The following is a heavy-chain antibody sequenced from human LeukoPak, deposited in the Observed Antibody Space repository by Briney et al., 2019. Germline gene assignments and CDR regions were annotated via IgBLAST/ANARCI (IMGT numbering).Heavy chain of an antibody. J-gene: IGHJ4*02. Sequence: PGGSLRLSCAASGFTFSSYSMNWVREAPGKGLEWVSSISSSSSYIYYADSVKGRFTISRDNAKNSLYMQMNSLSAEDTAVYYGARDMGRYSSGWCLEGAIDYWGQGTLVTVSS. CDR3: ARDMGRYSSGWCLEGAIDY. D-gene: IGHD6-19*01. CDR1: GFTFSSYS. V-gene: IGHV3-21*01. CDR2: ISSSSSYI.